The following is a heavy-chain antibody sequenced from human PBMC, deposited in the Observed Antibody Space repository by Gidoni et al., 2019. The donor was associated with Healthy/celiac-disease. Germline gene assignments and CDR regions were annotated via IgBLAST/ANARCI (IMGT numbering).Heavy chain of an antibody. CDR2: INHSGRS. D-gene: IGHD2-2*01. Sequence: QLYLQPWCAALLQSSRTLSLMSAVYRGSFVGHYWCWIRLHPGKRLEWIGEINHSGRSKYNPTLKSRVTISVYTSKNQFSMKLSSVTAADTAVYYCASHCSGTYCSKDDDFDIWGQGTMVTVSS. CDR3: ASHCSGTYCSKDDDFDI. J-gene: IGHJ3*02. V-gene: IGHV4-34*01. CDR1: RGSFVGHY.